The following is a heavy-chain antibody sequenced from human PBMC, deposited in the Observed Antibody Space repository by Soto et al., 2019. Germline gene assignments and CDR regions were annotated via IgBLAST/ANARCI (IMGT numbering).Heavy chain of an antibody. CDR2: ISRDGTNT. CDR1: GFTFDDYN. J-gene: IGHJ5*02. V-gene: IGHV3-43*01. CDR3: VKETYYYDVSSYYPLGS. Sequence: GGSLRLSCAASGFTFDDYNMHWVRQAPGKGLEWVSLISRDGTNTNYAESVKGRFTISRDNSKNSLYLQMNSLRTEDTALYYCVKETYYYDVSSYYPLGSWGQGTLVTGLL. D-gene: IGHD3-22*01.